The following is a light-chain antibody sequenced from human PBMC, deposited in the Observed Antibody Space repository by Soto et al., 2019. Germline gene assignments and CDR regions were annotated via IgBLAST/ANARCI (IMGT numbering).Light chain of an antibody. CDR1: QGISHY. J-gene: IGKJ3*01. V-gene: IGKV1-27*01. Sequence: DIQMTQSPSSLSASVGDRVTITCRASQGISHYLAWYQQKPGKVPELLIYGASALHSGVPSRYSGSGSGTDFSLTISSLQPEDVATYYCQNYNSYSQFTFGPGTKVDL. CDR3: QNYNSYSQFT. CDR2: GAS.